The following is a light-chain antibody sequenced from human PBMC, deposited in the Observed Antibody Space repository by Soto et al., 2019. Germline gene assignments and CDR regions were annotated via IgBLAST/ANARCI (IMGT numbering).Light chain of an antibody. CDR3: CSYEGSSTPLV. V-gene: IGLV2-23*01. J-gene: IGLJ2*01. CDR2: EGR. Sequence: SVLTQPGSVSGSPGQSITISCTGTSSDVGSYNLASWYQQHPGKAPKLMIYEGRKRPSGVSNRFSGSKSGNTASLTISGLQDEDEADYYCCSYEGSSTPLVF. CDR1: SSDVGSYNL.